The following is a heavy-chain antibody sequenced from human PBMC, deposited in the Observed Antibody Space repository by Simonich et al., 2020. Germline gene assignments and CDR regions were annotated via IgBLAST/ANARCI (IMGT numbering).Heavy chain of an antibody. J-gene: IGHJ4*02. Sequence: EVQLVESGGGLVQPGGSLRLSCAASGFTFSSYWMHWVRQAPGKGRVWVSRINSDGSSTSYADSVKGRFTIARDNAKNTLYLQMNSLRAEDTAVYYGARDPPGDSSGYYNYWGQGTLVTVSS. CDR1: GFTFSSYW. V-gene: IGHV3-74*01. CDR2: INSDGSST. D-gene: IGHD3-22*01. CDR3: ARDPPGDSSGYYNY.